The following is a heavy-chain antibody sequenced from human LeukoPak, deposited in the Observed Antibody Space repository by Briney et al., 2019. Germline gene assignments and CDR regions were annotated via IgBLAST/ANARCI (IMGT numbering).Heavy chain of an antibody. CDR2: ISAYNGNT. V-gene: IGHV1-18*01. Sequence: ASVKVSCKASGYTFASYGISWVRQAPGQGLEWMGWISAYNGNTNYAQKLQGRVTMTTDTSTSTAYMELRSLRSDDTAVYYCARSNPRLPPRDYWGQGTLVTVPS. D-gene: IGHD2-21*02. J-gene: IGHJ4*02. CDR1: GYTFASYG. CDR3: ARSNPRLPPRDY.